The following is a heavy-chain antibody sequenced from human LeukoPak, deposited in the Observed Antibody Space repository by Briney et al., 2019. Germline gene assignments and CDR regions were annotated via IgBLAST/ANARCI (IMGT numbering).Heavy chain of an antibody. D-gene: IGHD5-24*01. V-gene: IGHV4-34*01. J-gene: IGHJ3*02. Sequence: SETLSLTCVVYGGSFSGYYWSWIRQPPGKGLEWIGEINHSGSTNYNPSLKSRVTISVDTSKNQFSLKLSSVTAADTAVYYCERSLEDAIDIWGQGTMVTVSS. CDR1: GGSFSGYY. CDR2: INHSGST. CDR3: ERSLEDAIDI.